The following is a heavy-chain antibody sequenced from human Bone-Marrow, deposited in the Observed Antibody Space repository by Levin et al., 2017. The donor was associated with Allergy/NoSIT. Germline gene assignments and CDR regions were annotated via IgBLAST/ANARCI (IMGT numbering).Heavy chain of an antibody. CDR3: ARLGWGDAFDL. J-gene: IGHJ3*01. V-gene: IGHV4-39*01. Sequence: PSETLSLTCTVSVGSISSSDYYWGWIRQPPGKGLEWIGNIYYSGSTHYNPSLQSRVTISVDTSKNQFSLKLNSVTAADTAFYYCARLGWGDAFDLWGQGTMVTVSS. D-gene: IGHD3-16*01. CDR2: IYYSGST. CDR1: VGSISSSDYY.